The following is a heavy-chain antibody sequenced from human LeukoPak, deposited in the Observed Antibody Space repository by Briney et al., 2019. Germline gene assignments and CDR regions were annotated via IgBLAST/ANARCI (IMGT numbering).Heavy chain of an antibody. V-gene: IGHV4-61*01. CDR2: LYYSGRT. CDR1: GYSISSGYF. Sequence: SETLSLTCIVSGYSISSGYFWCWIRQPPGKGLEWIGCLYYSGRTNYSPSLTSRVTLSADTSKNQFSLKLNSVTAADSAIYYCARDYSGYEFDYWGQGTLVTVSS. CDR3: ARDYSGYEFDY. D-gene: IGHD5-12*01. J-gene: IGHJ4*02.